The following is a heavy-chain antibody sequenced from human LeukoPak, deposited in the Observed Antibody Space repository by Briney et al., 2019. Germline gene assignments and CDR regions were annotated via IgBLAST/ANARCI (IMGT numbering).Heavy chain of an antibody. CDR3: ARATGTWYFDY. CDR2: IGTAGDT. Sequence: GGSLTLSCAASGCTFSSYDMHWVRQAPGKGLEWVSAIGTAGDTYYPGSVKGRFTISRENAKNSLYLQMNSLRAGDTAVYYCARATGTWYFDYWGQGTLVTVSS. J-gene: IGHJ4*02. D-gene: IGHD1-1*01. CDR1: GCTFSSYD. V-gene: IGHV3-13*01.